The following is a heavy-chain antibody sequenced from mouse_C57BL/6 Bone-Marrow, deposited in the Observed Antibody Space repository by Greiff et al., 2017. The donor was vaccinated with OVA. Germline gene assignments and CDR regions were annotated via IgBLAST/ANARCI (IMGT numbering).Heavy chain of an antibody. CDR2: INPNNGGT. CDR3: ARDYYGSSFFAY. V-gene: IGHV1-22*01. J-gene: IGHJ3*01. Sequence: EVKLVESGPELVKPGASVKMSCKASGYTFTDYNMHWVKQSHGKSLEWIGYINPNNGGTSYNQKFKGKATLTVNKSSSTAYMELRSLTSEDSAVYYCARDYYGSSFFAYWGQGTLVTVSA. D-gene: IGHD1-1*01. CDR1: GYTFTDYN.